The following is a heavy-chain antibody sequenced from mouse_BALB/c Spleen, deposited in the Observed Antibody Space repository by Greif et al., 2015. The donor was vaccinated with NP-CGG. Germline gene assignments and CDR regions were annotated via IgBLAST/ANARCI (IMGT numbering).Heavy chain of an antibody. J-gene: IGHJ2*01. Sequence: QVQLQQSGAELMKPGASVKISCKATGYTCSSYWIEWVKQRPGHGLEWIGEILPGSGSTNYNEKFKGKATFTTDTSSNTAYMQLSSLTSEDSAVYYCARKGARGYYDYGRDYFDYWGQGTTLTVSS. CDR1: GYTCSSYW. CDR2: ILPGSGST. V-gene: IGHV1-9*01. CDR3: ARKGARGYYDYGRDYFDY. D-gene: IGHD2-4*01.